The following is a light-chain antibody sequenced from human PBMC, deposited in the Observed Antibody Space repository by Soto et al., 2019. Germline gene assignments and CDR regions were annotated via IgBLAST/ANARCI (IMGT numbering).Light chain of an antibody. CDR3: QQYNSYPWT. CDR1: QSVSSSY. Sequence: EIVLTQSPGTLSLSPGERATLSCRASQSVSSSYLAWYQQKPGQAPRLLIYAASSGAPGIPDRFSGSGSGTEFTLTISSLQPDDFATYYCQQYNSYPWTLGQGTKVDI. J-gene: IGKJ1*01. CDR2: AAS. V-gene: IGKV3-20*01.